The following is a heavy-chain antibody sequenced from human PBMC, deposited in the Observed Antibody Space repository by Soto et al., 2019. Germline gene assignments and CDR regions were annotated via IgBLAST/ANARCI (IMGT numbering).Heavy chain of an antibody. V-gene: IGHV1-18*01. J-gene: IGHJ6*03. CDR2: ISVYNGNT. D-gene: IGHD6-13*01. Sequence: QVQLVQSGGEVKKPGASVKVSCKASGYTFSIYGISWVRQAPGQGLEWMGWISVYNGNTNYAEKFQGRVTMTTDTSTSTAYMELGSLTSDDTAVYYCARRFGYSSSYNSYYLDVWGKGTTVTGSS. CDR3: ARRFGYSSSYNSYYLDV. CDR1: GYTFSIYG.